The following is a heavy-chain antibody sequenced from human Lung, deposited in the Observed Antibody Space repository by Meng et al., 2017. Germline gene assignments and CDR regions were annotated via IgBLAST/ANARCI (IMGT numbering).Heavy chain of an antibody. CDR1: GFTFNSYA. D-gene: IGHD4-23*01. CDR2: VETGHTT. V-gene: IGHV3-23*01. Sequence: GESLKISCSASGFTFNSYAMSWVRQPPGTGLEWVSGVETGHTTFYADSVKGRFTLSRDSSQSTLYLQMNSLRAEDTAVYYCVKDYGGYNAIFDYWGQGTLVTVSS. CDR3: VKDYGGYNAIFDY. J-gene: IGHJ4*02.